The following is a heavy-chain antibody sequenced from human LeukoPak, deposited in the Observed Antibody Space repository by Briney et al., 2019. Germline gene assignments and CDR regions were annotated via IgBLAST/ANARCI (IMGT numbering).Heavy chain of an antibody. Sequence: GGSLRLSCAASGFTFSSFAMSWVRRPPGKGLQWVSAISKSGASTDYADSVKGQFTISRDNSKSTLYLQMNSLRAEDTAIYYCAKDAGGTSYYPFDYWGQGTPVTVSS. CDR3: AKDAGGTSYYPFDY. CDR1: GFTFSSFA. V-gene: IGHV3-23*01. CDR2: ISKSGAST. J-gene: IGHJ4*02. D-gene: IGHD3-9*01.